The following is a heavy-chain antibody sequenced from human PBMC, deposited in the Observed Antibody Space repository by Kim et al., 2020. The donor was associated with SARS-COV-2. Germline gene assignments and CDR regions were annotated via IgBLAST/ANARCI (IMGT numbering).Heavy chain of an antibody. J-gene: IGHJ6*02. CDR3: ARHDRGFPLYGGAESAYYYGLGV. CDR2: IDGSGIA. CDR1: GGSIRGSY. Sequence: SETLSLTCTVSGGSIRGSYWTWIRQTPGKGLDWIGNIDGSGIANYNPSLKSRVTMSVDTSKNQFSLKLSSVTAADTALYFCARHDRGFPLYGGAESAYYYGLGVWGQGVTVTVSS. V-gene: IGHV4-59*08. D-gene: IGHD5-12*01.